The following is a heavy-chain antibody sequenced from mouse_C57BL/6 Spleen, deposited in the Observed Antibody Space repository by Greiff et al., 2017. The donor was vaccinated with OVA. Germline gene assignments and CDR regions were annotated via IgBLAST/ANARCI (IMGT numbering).Heavy chain of an antibody. D-gene: IGHD6-1*01. J-gene: IGHJ3*01. CDR2: ISDGGSYT. V-gene: IGHV5-4*01. CDR1: GFTFSSYA. CDR3: ARERAAGFAY. Sequence: EVKLVESGGGLVKPGGSLKLSCAASGFTFSSYAMSWVRQTPEKRLEWVATISDGGSYTSYPANVKGRFTISRDNAKNNLYLQMSHLKSEDTAMYYCARERAAGFAYWGQGTLVTVSA.